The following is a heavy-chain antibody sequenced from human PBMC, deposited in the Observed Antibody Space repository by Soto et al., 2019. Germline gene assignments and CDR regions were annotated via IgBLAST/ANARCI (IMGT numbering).Heavy chain of an antibody. J-gene: IGHJ4*02. Sequence: PGGSLRLSCAASGFTFSSYGMHLVRQAPGKGLEWVAVVSHDGSNTHYADSVKGRFTISRDSSKNTVSLEMTSLRAEDTAVYYCAKGGRQWLVTSDFNYWGQGALVTVSS. CDR2: VSHDGSNT. CDR3: AKGGRQWLVTSDFNY. D-gene: IGHD6-19*01. CDR1: GFTFSSYG. V-gene: IGHV3-30*18.